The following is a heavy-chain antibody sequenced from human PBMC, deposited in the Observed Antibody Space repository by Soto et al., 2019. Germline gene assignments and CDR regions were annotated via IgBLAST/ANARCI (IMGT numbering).Heavy chain of an antibody. V-gene: IGHV3-30-3*01. D-gene: IGHD3-22*01. Sequence: QVQLVESGGGVVQPGRSLRLSCAASTLTFSSDSMHWVRQAPGKGLEWVAVISYDGGNKYYTDSVKGRFTISRDNSKNTLFLQMSSLGAEDTAVYYCARGFSGYYCDWFDPWGQGTLVTVSS. J-gene: IGHJ5*02. CDR1: TLTFSSDS. CDR2: ISYDGGNK. CDR3: ARGFSGYYCDWFDP.